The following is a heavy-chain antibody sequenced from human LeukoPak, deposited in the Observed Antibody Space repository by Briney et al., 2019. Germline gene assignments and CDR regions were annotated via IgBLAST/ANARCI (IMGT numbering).Heavy chain of an antibody. CDR3: ARECGGSSSWFDYYYGMDV. J-gene: IGHJ6*02. Sequence: SQTLSLTCAISGDSVSSNSAAWSWIRQSPSRGLEWLGRTYYRSKWYNDYAVSVKSRITINPDTSKNQFSLQLNSVTPEDTAVYYCARECGGSSSWFDYYYGMDVWGQGTTVTVSS. D-gene: IGHD6-13*01. CDR2: TYYRSKWYN. CDR1: GDSVSSNSAA. V-gene: IGHV6-1*01.